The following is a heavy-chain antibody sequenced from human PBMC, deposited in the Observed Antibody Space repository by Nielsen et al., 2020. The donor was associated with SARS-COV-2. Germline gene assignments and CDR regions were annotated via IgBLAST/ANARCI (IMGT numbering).Heavy chain of an antibody. V-gene: IGHV3-33*08. CDR1: GFTFSNFG. J-gene: IGHJ2*01. CDR2: IWYDGGNK. CDR3: ARQGRPWYFDL. Sequence: GESLKISCAASGFTFSNFGIHWVRQAQGKGLEWVAVIWYDGGNKYYADSVKGRFTISRDNSKNTLYLQMNSLRAEDTAVYYCARQGRPWYFDLWGRGTLVTVSS.